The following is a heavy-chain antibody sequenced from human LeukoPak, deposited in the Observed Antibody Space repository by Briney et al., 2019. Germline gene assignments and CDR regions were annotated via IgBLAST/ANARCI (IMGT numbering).Heavy chain of an antibody. D-gene: IGHD3-10*01. CDR2: IRSSSSTI. CDR1: GFSFSSYS. Sequence: GGSLRLSCAASGFSFSSYSMNWVRQAPGKGLEWVSYIRSSSSTIYYADSVKGRFTISRDNAKNSLYLQMNSLRDEDTAVYYCARAGSHYYGSGSGFYFDYWGQGTLVTVSP. J-gene: IGHJ4*02. CDR3: ARAGSHYYGSGSGFYFDY. V-gene: IGHV3-48*02.